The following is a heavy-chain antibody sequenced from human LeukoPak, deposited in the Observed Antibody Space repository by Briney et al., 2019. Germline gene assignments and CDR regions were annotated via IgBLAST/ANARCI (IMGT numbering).Heavy chain of an antibody. CDR3: AKADTFGGVIHLDY. CDR2: ISGSGFSS. D-gene: IGHD3-16*02. CDR1: GFTFSSYA. V-gene: IGHV3-23*01. Sequence: PGGSLRLSCAASGFTFSSYAMSWVRQAPGMGLEWVSVISGSGFSSFYADSVKGRFTISRDKSKNTLYLQMNSLRAEDTAVYYCAKADTFGGVIHLDYWGQGALVTVSS. J-gene: IGHJ4*02.